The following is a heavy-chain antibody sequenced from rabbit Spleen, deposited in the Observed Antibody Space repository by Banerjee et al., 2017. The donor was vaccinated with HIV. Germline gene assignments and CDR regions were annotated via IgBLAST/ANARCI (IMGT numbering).Heavy chain of an antibody. Sequence: QSLEESGGGLVQPEGSLTLTCTASGVSFSSSSYMCWVRQAPGKGLEWIACINTATGKAVYASWAKGRFTISKTSSTTVTLQMTSLTVADTATYFCARDTGSSFSSYGMDLWGPGTLVTVS. CDR1: GVSFSSSSY. CDR3: ARDTGSSFSSYGMDL. CDR2: INTATGKA. J-gene: IGHJ6*01. D-gene: IGHD8-1*01. V-gene: IGHV1S40*01.